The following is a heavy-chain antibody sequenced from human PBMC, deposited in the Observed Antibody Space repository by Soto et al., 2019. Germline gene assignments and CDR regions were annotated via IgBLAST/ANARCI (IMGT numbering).Heavy chain of an antibody. V-gene: IGHV1-69*01. D-gene: IGHD3-10*01. J-gene: IGHJ6*02. CDR1: GVSFNNNG. CDR2: VSPPFRTS. Sequence: QVQLVQSGAEVKKPGSSVKVSCKTSGVSFNNNGIGWVRQAPGHGLEWMGGVSPPFRTSNYARKFQGRISSTAHASTGTVNMELSSLTSEDTAQYYCARVLYYGSGSYAPYGLDVWGQGTTVTV. CDR3: ARVLYYGSGSYAPYGLDV.